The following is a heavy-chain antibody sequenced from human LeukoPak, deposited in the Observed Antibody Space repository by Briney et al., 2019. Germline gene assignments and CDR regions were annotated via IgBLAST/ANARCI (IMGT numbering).Heavy chain of an antibody. D-gene: IGHD3-3*01. CDR2: LTSSSST. CDR1: GFTFSSYS. J-gene: IGHJ4*02. Sequence: GGSLRLSCAAYGFTFSSYSVNWVRQAPRKGMEWVSSLTSSSSTYYSDSVKGRFTISIDNAKNSLYLQMNSLRVEDTAVYYCARVGFYDFWSGINFFDYWGQGTLVTVSS. CDR3: ARVGFYDFWSGINFFDY. V-gene: IGHV3-21*01.